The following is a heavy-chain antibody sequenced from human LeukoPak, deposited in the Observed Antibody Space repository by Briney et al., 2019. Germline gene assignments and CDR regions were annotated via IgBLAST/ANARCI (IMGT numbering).Heavy chain of an antibody. CDR1: GYSISSGYY. D-gene: IGHD6-19*01. Sequence: SETLSLTCAVSGYSISSGYYWGWIRQPPGKGLEWIGSIYHSGSTYYNPSLKSRVTISVDTSKNQFSLKLSSVTAADTAVYYCARILRAVAGTEDYWGQGTLVTVSS. CDR3: ARILRAVAGTEDY. V-gene: IGHV4-38-2*01. CDR2: IYHSGST. J-gene: IGHJ4*02.